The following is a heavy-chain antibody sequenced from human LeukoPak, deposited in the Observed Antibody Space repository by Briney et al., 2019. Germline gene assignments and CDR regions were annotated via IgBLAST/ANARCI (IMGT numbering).Heavy chain of an antibody. J-gene: IGHJ4*02. CDR1: GGSVSSYY. CDR2: IYYSGST. D-gene: IGHD5-12*01. CDR3: ARGRGV. V-gene: IGHV4-59*02. Sequence: SETLSLTCTVSGGSVSSYYWSWIRQPPGKGLEWIGYIYYSGSTNYNPSLKSRVTISVDTSKNQFSLKLSSVTAADTAVYYCARGRGVWGQGTLVTVSS.